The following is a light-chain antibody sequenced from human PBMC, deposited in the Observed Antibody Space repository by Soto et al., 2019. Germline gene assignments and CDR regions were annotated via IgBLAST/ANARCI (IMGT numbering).Light chain of an antibody. J-gene: IGLJ2*01. Sequence: QSVLTQPPSVSAAPGQKVTISCSGSSSNIGNNYVSWYQQLPGTAPKLLIYDNNKRPSGIPVRFSGSKSGTSATLGITGLQTGDEADYYCGTWDSGLSAVVFGGGTKLTVL. CDR3: GTWDSGLSAVV. CDR1: SSNIGNNY. CDR2: DNN. V-gene: IGLV1-51*01.